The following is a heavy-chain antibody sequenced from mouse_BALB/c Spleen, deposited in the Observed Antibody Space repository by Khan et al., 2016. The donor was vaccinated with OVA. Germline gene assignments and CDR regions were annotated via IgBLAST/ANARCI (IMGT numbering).Heavy chain of an antibody. CDR2: INPSSGYT. V-gene: IGHV1-4*01. CDR1: GYTFTSYT. J-gene: IGHJ2*01. Sequence: QVQLKESGAELARPGASVKMSCKASGYTFTSYTMHWVKQRPGQGLEWIGYINPSSGYTKYNQKFKDKATLTADKSSSTAYMQLSSLTSEDCAVYYGARTHEGWGQGTTLTVSS. CDR3: ARTHEG.